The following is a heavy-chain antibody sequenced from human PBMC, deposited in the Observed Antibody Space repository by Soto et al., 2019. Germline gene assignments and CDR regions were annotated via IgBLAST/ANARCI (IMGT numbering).Heavy chain of an antibody. CDR1: GFTLSNYA. CDR3: ARDRFYYGSGTPGWFAP. V-gene: IGHV3-30-3*01. CDR2: TSYDGSNK. D-gene: IGHD3-10*01. J-gene: IGHJ5*02. Sequence: QVQVVESGGGVVQPGRSLRLSCAASGFTLSNYAMHWVRQAPGKGLEWVAVTSYDGSNKYYADSVKGRFTISTDNAINTRYLQMNSWRAEDPAVYYCARDRFYYGSGTPGWFAPGGKGTLSPSPQ.